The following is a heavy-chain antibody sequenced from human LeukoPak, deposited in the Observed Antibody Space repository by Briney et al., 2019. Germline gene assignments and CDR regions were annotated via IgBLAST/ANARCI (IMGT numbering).Heavy chain of an antibody. J-gene: IGHJ4*02. CDR3: AKDPLYYGDSSAFFDY. D-gene: IGHD4-17*01. CDR1: GFTFNAYA. CDR2: VANDGRDK. Sequence: GGSLRLSCAASGFTFNAYAMHWVRQAPGKGLEWVAVVANDGRDKQYADSMKGRFTISRDNSENTPYLQMNSLRAEDTAVYYCAKDPLYYGDSSAFFDYWGQGTLVTVSS. V-gene: IGHV3-30*01.